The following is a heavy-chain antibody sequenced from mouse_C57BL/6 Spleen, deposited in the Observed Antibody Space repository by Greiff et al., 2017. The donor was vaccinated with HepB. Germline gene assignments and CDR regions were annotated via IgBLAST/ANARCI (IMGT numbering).Heavy chain of an antibody. Sequence: VQLKESGGGLVKPGGSLKLSCAASGFTFSDYGMHWVRQAPEKGLEWVAYISSGSSTIYYADTVKGRFTISRDNAKNTLFLQMTSLRSEDTAMYYCARSRDYNYYAMDYWGQGTSVTVSS. CDR2: ISSGSSTI. CDR3: ARSRDYNYYAMDY. CDR1: GFTFSDYG. J-gene: IGHJ4*01. V-gene: IGHV5-17*01. D-gene: IGHD2-4*01.